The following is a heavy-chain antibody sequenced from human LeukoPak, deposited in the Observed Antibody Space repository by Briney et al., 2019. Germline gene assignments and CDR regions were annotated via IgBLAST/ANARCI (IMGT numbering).Heavy chain of an antibody. D-gene: IGHD6-13*01. CDR2: IYHSGST. CDR1: GGSISSGGYS. J-gene: IGHJ4*02. Sequence: SETLSLTCAVSGGSISSGGYSWSWIRQPPGKGLEWIGYIYHSGSTNYNPSLKSRVTISVDTSKNQFSLKLSSVTAADTAVYYCARGAGYSSSNDYWGQGTLVTVSS. CDR3: ARGAGYSSSNDY. V-gene: IGHV4-30-2*02.